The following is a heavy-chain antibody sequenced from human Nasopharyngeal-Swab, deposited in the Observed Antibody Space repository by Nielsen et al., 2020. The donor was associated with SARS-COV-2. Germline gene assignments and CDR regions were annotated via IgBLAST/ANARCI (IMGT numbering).Heavy chain of an antibody. Sequence: GGSLRLSCAASGFTFSGYAMSWVPQAPGKGREWVSAIGGTGGSTYYADSVKGQFTISRDNSKNTLYLQMNSLRAEDTAVYYCAKDRGCSGGSCYVHWYFDLWGRGTLVTVSS. D-gene: IGHD2-15*01. V-gene: IGHV3-23*01. CDR2: IGGTGGST. CDR1: GFTFSGYA. J-gene: IGHJ2*01. CDR3: AKDRGCSGGSCYVHWYFDL.